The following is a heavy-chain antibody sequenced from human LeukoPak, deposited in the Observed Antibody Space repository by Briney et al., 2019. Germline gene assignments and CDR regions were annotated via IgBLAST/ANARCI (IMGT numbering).Heavy chain of an antibody. CDR2: INHSGST. J-gene: IGHJ4*02. CDR1: GGSFSGYY. V-gene: IGHV4-34*01. CDR3: ARGPGNYYGSRGQLDY. Sequence: SETLSLTCAVYGGSFSGYYWSWIRQPPGKGLEWIGEINHSGSTNYNPSLKSRVTISVDTSKSQFSLKLSSVTAADTAVYYCARGPGNYYGSRGQLDYWGQGTLVTVSS. D-gene: IGHD3-10*01.